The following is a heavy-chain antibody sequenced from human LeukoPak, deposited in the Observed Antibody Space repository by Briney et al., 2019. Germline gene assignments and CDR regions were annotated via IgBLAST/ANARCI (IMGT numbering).Heavy chain of an antibody. CDR2: IWYDGSNK. CDR1: GFTFSSYG. Sequence: PGRSLRLSCAASGFTFSSYGMHWVRQAPGKGLEWVAVIWYDGSNKYYADSVKGRFTISRDNSKNTLYLQMNSLRAEDTAVYYCARDHHTQYSSGWLFDYWGQGTLVTVSS. J-gene: IGHJ4*02. D-gene: IGHD6-19*01. V-gene: IGHV3-33*01. CDR3: ARDHHTQYSSGWLFDY.